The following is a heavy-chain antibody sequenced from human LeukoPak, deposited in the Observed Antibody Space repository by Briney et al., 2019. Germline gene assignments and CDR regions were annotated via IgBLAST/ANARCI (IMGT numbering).Heavy chain of an antibody. CDR1: GFTFNSYN. CDR2: ISSGGDYI. V-gene: IGHV3-21*01. D-gene: IGHD1-26*01. Sequence: GGSLRLSCAASGFTFNSYNMNWVRQAPGKGLECVSFISSGGDYIYYADSVKGRFTISRDNGKNSVYLQMSSLRAENTAVYYCAREGGSYQVPFCGQGNVVTVSS. CDR3: AREGGSYQVPF. J-gene: IGHJ4*02.